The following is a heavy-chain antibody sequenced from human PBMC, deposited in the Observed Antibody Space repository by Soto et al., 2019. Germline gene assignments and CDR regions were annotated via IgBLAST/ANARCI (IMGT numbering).Heavy chain of an antibody. J-gene: IGHJ4*02. CDR1: YGSISSGGSS. Sequence: SQTLSLTCSFSYGSISSGGSSWSFLQQRPGKGLEWIGYIYHSGSTYYNPSLKSRVTISVDRSKNQFSLKLSSVTAADTAVYYCARAGDSSGPVALGYWGQGTLVTVSS. CDR2: IYHSGST. D-gene: IGHD6-19*01. V-gene: IGHV4-30-2*01. CDR3: ARAGDSSGPVALGY.